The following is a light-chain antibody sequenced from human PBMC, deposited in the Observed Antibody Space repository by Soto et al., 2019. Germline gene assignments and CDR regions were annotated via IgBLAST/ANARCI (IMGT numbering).Light chain of an antibody. CDR1: SSDVGGYNY. CDR2: DVS. V-gene: IGLV2-8*01. Sequence: QSVLTQPPSASGSPGQSVTISCTGTSSDVGGYNYVSWYQQHPGKAPKLMIYDVSRRPSGVPDRFSGSKSGNTASLTVSGLHAEDEDDYYCCSYAGSNNVFGTGTKVTVL. CDR3: CSYAGSNNV. J-gene: IGLJ1*01.